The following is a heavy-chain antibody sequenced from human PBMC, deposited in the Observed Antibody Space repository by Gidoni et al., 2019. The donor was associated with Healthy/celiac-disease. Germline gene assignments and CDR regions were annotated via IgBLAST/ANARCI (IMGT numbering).Heavy chain of an antibody. Sequence: QVQLQESGPGLVKPEQALSLTCTVSGGSVSSGGYYWSWIRQHPGTGLEWFGYIYYSGSTYYYPSLESRVTISLDTSNNQFPLMLISVTAADTAVYYCARVLVSHAAFDIWGQGTMVTVSS. V-gene: IGHV4-31*03. CDR3: ARVLVSHAAFDI. J-gene: IGHJ3*02. CDR2: IYYSGST. CDR1: GGSVSSGGYY.